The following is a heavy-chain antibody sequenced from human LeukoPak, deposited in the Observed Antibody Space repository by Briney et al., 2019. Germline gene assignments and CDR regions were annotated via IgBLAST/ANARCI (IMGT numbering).Heavy chain of an antibody. CDR2: INWNGGST. CDR1: GFTFDDYG. Sequence: GGSLRLSCAASGFTFDDYGMSWVRQAPGKGLEWVSGINWNGGSTGYADSVKGRFTISRDNAKNSLYLQMNSLRAEDTALYHCARNLGSNESSGSFDYWGQGTLVTVSS. V-gene: IGHV3-20*01. CDR3: ARNLGSNESSGSFDY. D-gene: IGHD3-22*01. J-gene: IGHJ4*02.